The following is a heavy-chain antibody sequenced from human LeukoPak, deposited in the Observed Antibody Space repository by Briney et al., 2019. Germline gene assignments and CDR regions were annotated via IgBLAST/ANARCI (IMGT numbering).Heavy chain of an antibody. Sequence: PGGSLRLSCAASGFTFSSYGMHWVRQAPGKGLEWVAVISYDGSNKYYADSVKGRFTISRDNSKNTLYLQMNSLRAEDTAVYYCAKDQYDSNYYFDYWGQGTLVTVSS. CDR2: ISYDGSNK. V-gene: IGHV3-30*18. CDR1: GFTFSSYG. CDR3: AKDQYDSNYYFDY. J-gene: IGHJ4*02. D-gene: IGHD3-3*01.